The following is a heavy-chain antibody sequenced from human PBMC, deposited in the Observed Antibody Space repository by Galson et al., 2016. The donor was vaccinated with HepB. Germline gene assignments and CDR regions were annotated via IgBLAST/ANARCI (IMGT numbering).Heavy chain of an antibody. CDR1: GFTFSNYG. CDR3: AKDRLAAPYYYYVMDV. D-gene: IGHD3-10*01. J-gene: IGHJ6*02. V-gene: IGHV3-30*18. Sequence: SLRLSCAASGFTFSNYGMHWVRQAPGKGLEWVALISHDGINSYYADSLKGRFTISRDNSKNTLYLQMNSLRAEDTGVYYCAKDRLAAPYYYYVMDVWGQGTTVTVSS. CDR2: ISHDGINS.